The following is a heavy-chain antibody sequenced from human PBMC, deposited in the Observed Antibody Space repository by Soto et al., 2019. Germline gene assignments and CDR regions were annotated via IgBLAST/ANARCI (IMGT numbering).Heavy chain of an antibody. Sequence: QVQLQESGPGLVKPSQTLSLTCTVSGGSISSGDYYWSWIRQPPGKGLEWIGYIYYSGSTYYNPSLKSRVTISVDTSKNQFSLKLSSVTAADTAVHYCAREGYSYGYGISDAFDIWGQGTMVTVSS. CDR3: AREGYSYGYGISDAFDI. CDR2: IYYSGST. J-gene: IGHJ3*02. D-gene: IGHD5-18*01. V-gene: IGHV4-30-4*01. CDR1: GGSISSGDYY.